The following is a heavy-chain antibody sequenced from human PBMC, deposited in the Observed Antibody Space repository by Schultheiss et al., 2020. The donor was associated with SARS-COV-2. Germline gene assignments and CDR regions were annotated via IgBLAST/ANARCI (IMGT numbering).Heavy chain of an antibody. Sequence: SETLSLTCTVSGGSISSGDYYWSWIRQPPGKGLEWIGYIYYSGSTYYNPSLKSRVTISVDTSKNQFSLKLSSVTAADTAVYYCARARYSSSRGFDPWGQGTLVTVSS. CDR3: ARARYSSSRGFDP. V-gene: IGHV4-30-4*01. D-gene: IGHD6-19*01. J-gene: IGHJ5*02. CDR2: IYYSGST. CDR1: GGSISSGDYY.